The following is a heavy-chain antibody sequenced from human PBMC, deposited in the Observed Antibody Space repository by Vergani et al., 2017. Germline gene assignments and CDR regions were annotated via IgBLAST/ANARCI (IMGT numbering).Heavy chain of an antibody. Sequence: EVQLVQSGAELKKPGATMKISCKVSGYTFTDHYMHWVKQAPGKGLEWMGLVDPEDGDTIYAEKFKGRVTIAADTSTDTAHLELSSLRSEDTAVYYCATPQTVTTGGMEVWGQGTTVIVSS. CDR1: GYTFTDHY. J-gene: IGHJ6*02. CDR2: VDPEDGDT. CDR3: ATPQTVTTGGMEV. D-gene: IGHD4-17*01. V-gene: IGHV1-69-2*01.